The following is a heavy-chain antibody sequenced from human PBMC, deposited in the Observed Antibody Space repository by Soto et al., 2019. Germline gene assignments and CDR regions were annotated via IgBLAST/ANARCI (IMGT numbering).Heavy chain of an antibody. Sequence: GGALKLSCAASGFTFNSYAMSWVRQAPREGLEGVSAISGSGGSTYYEDSVKGRFPISRDNSKNTLYLQMNSVRAEDTSVYYFPKDWTTPEGYWGQGTLVTVSS. D-gene: IGHD4-4*01. CDR2: ISGSGGST. CDR3: PKDWTTPEGY. V-gene: IGHV3-23*01. J-gene: IGHJ4*02. CDR1: GFTFNSYA.